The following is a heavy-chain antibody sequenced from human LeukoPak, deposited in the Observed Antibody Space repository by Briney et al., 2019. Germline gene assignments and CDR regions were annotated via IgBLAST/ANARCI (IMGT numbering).Heavy chain of an antibody. J-gene: IGHJ6*02. D-gene: IGHD2-15*01. CDR1: GFTFSSYA. Sequence: PGGSLRLSCAASGFTFSSYAMSWVRQAPGKGLEWVSAISGSGGSTYYADSVKGRFTISRDNSKNTLYLQMNSLRAEDTAVYYCAKGVVVAQDYYYYGMDVWGQGTTVTVSS. V-gene: IGHV3-23*01. CDR2: ISGSGGST. CDR3: AKGVVVAQDYYYYGMDV.